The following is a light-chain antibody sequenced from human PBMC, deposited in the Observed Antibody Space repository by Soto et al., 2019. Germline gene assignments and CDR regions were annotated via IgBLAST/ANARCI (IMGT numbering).Light chain of an antibody. Sequence: VLTQTPLSSPVTLGQPASISCRSSQSLVYSDGNTYLSWLQQRPGQPPRLLIYQVSNRFSGVPDRFSGRGAGTDFTLKISRVEAEDVGVDYCIQYSHFPRTFGQGTKVEIK. J-gene: IGKJ1*01. CDR1: QSLVYSDGNTY. CDR3: IQYSHFPRT. V-gene: IGKV2-24*01. CDR2: QVS.